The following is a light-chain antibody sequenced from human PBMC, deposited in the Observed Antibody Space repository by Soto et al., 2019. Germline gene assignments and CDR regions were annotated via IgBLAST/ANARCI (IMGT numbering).Light chain of an antibody. CDR2: DVS. V-gene: IGLV2-14*01. CDR1: SSDVGRYNY. CDR3: SSFTSSSTFV. J-gene: IGLJ1*01. Sequence: QSALAQPASVSGSPGQSITISCTGTSSDVGRYNYVSWFQQHPGKAPKLMIYDVSNWPSGVSDRFSGSKSGNTASLTISWLQAEDEADYYCSSFTSSSTFVFGTGTKLTVL.